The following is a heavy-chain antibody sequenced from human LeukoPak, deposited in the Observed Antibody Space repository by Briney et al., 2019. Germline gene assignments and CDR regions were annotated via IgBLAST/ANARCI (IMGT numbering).Heavy chain of an antibody. CDR1: GYTFTGYY. J-gene: IGHJ5*02. D-gene: IGHD6-13*01. Sequence: ASVKVSCKASGYTFTGYYMHWVRQAPGQGLEWMGWINPNSGGTNYAQKFQGRVTMTRDTSISTAYMELSRLRSDDTAVYYCARSADGTDLSWFDPWGQGTLVTVSS. CDR3: ARSADGTDLSWFDP. CDR2: INPNSGGT. V-gene: IGHV1-2*02.